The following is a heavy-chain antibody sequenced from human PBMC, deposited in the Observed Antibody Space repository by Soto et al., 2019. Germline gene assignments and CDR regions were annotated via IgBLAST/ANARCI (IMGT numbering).Heavy chain of an antibody. D-gene: IGHD6-19*01. J-gene: IGHJ4*02. CDR2: ISFSGNT. CDR3: ARDRPLIISAWYYFDY. Sequence: QVQLQESGPGLVKPSETLSLTCTVSGGSISSYYWTWIRQPPGKGLEWIGYISFSGNTNYNPSLKRRVAISVDTSKNQFSLKLRSVTAADTAVYYCARDRPLIISAWYYFDYWGQGTLVTVSS. V-gene: IGHV4-59*01. CDR1: GGSISSYY.